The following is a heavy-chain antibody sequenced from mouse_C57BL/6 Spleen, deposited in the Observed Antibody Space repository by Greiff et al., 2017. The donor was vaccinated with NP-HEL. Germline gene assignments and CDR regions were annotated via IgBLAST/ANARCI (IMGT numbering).Heavy chain of an antibody. D-gene: IGHD1-1*01. Sequence: QVQLQQSGPGLVQPSQSLSITCTVSGFSLTSYGVHWVRQSPGKGLEWLGVIWRGGSTDYSAAFMSRLSITKDNSKSQVFFKMNSLQADDTAIYYCAKNYYYGSSLYAMDYWGQGTSVTVSS. J-gene: IGHJ4*01. CDR3: AKNYYYGSSLYAMDY. V-gene: IGHV2-5*01. CDR1: GFSLTSYG. CDR2: IWRGGST.